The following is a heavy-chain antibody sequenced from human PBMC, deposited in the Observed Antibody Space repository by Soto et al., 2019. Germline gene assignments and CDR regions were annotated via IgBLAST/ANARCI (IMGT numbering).Heavy chain of an antibody. D-gene: IGHD2-15*01. V-gene: IGHV1-2*02. CDR2: INSNSGGT. Sequence: GASVNVSCKSSGYTFTGYYIHWVRQAPGQGLECMGWINSNSGGTNYAQKFQGRVTMTRDTSISTAYMELSRLRSEDTPVYYCSRGLAATHDYWGQGTLVTVSS. CDR1: GYTFTGYY. J-gene: IGHJ4*02. CDR3: SRGLAATHDY.